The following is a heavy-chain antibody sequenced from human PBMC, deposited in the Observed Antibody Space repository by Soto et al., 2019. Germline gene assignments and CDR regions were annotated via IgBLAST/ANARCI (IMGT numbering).Heavy chain of an antibody. CDR1: GGSFSGYY. CDR3: ARGLLLGYCSGGSCYTTYYYYYMDV. J-gene: IGHJ6*03. Sequence: QVQLQQWGAGLLKPSETLSLTCAVYGGSFSGYYWSWIRQPPGKGLEWIGEINHSGSTNYNPSLKRRVTISVDTSKNQFSLKLSSVTAADTAVYYCARGLLLGYCSGGSCYTTYYYYYMDVWGKGTTVTVSS. D-gene: IGHD2-15*01. CDR2: INHSGST. V-gene: IGHV4-34*01.